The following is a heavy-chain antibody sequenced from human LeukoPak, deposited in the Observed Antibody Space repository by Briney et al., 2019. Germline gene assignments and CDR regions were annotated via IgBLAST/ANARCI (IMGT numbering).Heavy chain of an antibody. D-gene: IGHD3-22*01. J-gene: IGHJ4*02. Sequence: PGRSLRLSCAASGFTFSSYGMHWVRQAPGKGLEWVAVIWYDGSNKYYADPVEGRFTISRDNSKNTLYLQMNSLRAEDTAVYYCAREDYYDSSGFDYWGQGTLVTVSS. CDR1: GFTFSSYG. CDR2: IWYDGSNK. V-gene: IGHV3-33*01. CDR3: AREDYYDSSGFDY.